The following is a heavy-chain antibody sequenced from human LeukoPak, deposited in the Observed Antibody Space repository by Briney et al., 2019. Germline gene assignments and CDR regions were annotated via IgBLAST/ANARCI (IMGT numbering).Heavy chain of an antibody. D-gene: IGHD3-10*01. CDR3: ARVDGSRLSYFDY. Sequence: SGTLSLTCAVSGGSISSSNWWSWVRQPPGKGLEWIGEIYHSGSTNYNPSLKSRVTISVDKSKNQFSLKLSSVTAADTAVYYCARVDGSRLSYFDYWGQGTLVTVSS. J-gene: IGHJ4*02. CDR1: GGSISSSNW. CDR2: IYHSGST. V-gene: IGHV4-4*02.